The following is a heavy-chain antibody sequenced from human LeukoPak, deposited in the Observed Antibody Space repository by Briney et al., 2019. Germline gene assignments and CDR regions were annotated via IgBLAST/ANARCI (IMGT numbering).Heavy chain of an antibody. CDR3: ARGRKYYPLWSRRGNTVTHGGLDY. Sequence: AETPSLPCSVSGGSLSGYYWNWIRQPPGKGLEWIGEMNDSGCTIYNPSLKSRGTMSVDTSKNQFSLRLTSVTAADTAVYYCARGRKYYPLWSRRGNTVTHGGLDYWGKGEPVSVSS. CDR2: MNDSGCT. D-gene: IGHD2/OR15-2a*01. V-gene: IGHV4-34*01. J-gene: IGHJ4*02. CDR1: GGSLSGYY.